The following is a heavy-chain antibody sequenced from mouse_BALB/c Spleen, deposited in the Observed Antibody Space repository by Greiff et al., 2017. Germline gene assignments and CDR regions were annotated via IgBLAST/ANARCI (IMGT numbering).Heavy chain of an antibody. CDR2: ISSGGSYT. CDR1: GFTFSSYA. D-gene: IGHD1-1*01. J-gene: IGHJ4*01. CDR3: ARDQGYYGSSYDAMDY. V-gene: IGHV5-9-4*01. Sequence: EVKLVESGGGLVKPGGSLKLSCAASGFTFSSYAMSWVRQSPEKRLEWVAEISSGGSYTYYPDTVTGRFTISRDNAKNTLYLEMSSLRSEDTAMYYCARDQGYYGSSYDAMDYWGQGTSVTVSS.